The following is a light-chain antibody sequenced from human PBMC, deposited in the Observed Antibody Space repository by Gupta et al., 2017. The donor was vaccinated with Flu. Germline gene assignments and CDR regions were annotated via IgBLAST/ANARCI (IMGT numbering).Light chain of an antibody. CDR3: QQYNSYSPIT. CDR1: QSVSSW. V-gene: IGKV1-5*03. CDR2: KAS. J-gene: IGKJ5*01. Sequence: DSQMTQSPSTLSASVGDRVTITCRARQSVSSWLAWYQQKPGTAPKLLIYKASSLQGGVPSRFSGSGSGREFTITISSLQPDDFATYYCQQYNSYSPITFGQGTRLEIK.